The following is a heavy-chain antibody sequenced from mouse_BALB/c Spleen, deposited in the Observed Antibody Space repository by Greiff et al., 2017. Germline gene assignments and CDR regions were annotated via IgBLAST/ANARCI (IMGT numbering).Heavy chain of an antibody. V-gene: IGHV8-8*01. J-gene: IGHJ3*01. D-gene: IGHD1-1*01. CDR1: GFSLSTSGMG. Sequence: QVTLKESGPGILQPSQTLSLTCSFSGFSLSTSGMGVGWIRQPSGKGLEWLAHIWWDDDKRYNPALKSRLTISKDTSSNQVFLKIASVDTADTATYYCARHYYGSSYSWFAYWGQGTLVTVSA. CDR3: ARHYYGSSYSWFAY. CDR2: IWWDDDK.